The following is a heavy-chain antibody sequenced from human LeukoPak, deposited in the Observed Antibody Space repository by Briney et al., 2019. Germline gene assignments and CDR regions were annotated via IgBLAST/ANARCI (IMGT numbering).Heavy chain of an antibody. CDR2: ISFDGSRK. J-gene: IGHJ4*02. Sequence: GRSLRLSCAASGFTFSSYYMHWVRQAPGKGLEWVGVISFDGSRKYYADSVKGRFTISRDSSMNTLYLQMSSLRVEDTAIYYCAKAGASHTAMDFLFDYWGQGTLVTVSS. D-gene: IGHD5-18*01. CDR3: AKAGASHTAMDFLFDY. CDR1: GFTFSSYY. V-gene: IGHV3-30*18.